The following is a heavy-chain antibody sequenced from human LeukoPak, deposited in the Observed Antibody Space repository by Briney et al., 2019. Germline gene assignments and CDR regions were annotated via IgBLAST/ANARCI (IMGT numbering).Heavy chain of an antibody. J-gene: IGHJ4*02. Sequence: ASVKVSCKVSGYTLTELSMHWVRQAPGKGLEWMGGFDPEDGETIYAQKFRGRVTMTEDTSTDTAYMELSSLRSEDTAVYYCATESALRFLISGSSPFDYWGQGTLVTVSS. V-gene: IGHV1-24*01. CDR3: ATESALRFLISGSSPFDY. D-gene: IGHD3-10*01. CDR2: FDPEDGET. CDR1: GYTLTELS.